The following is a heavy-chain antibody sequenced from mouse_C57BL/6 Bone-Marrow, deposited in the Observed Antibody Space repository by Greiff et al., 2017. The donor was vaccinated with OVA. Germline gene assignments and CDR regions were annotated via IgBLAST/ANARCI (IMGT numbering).Heavy chain of an antibody. D-gene: IGHD2-2*01. V-gene: IGHV7-3*01. CDR2: IRNKANGYTT. J-gene: IGHJ1*03. CDR3: ARSSTMVTTFWYFDV. CDR1: GFTFTDYY. Sequence: EVQRVESGGGLVQPGGSLSLSCAASGFTFTDYYVSWVRQPPGKALEWLGFIRNKANGYTTEYSASVKGRFTISRDNSQSILYLQMNALRAEDSATYYCARSSTMVTTFWYFDVWGTGTTVTVSS.